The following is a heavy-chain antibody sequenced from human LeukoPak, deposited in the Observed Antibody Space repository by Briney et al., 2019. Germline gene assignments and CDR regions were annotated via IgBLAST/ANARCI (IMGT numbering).Heavy chain of an antibody. CDR3: ARGRATVVQ. J-gene: IGHJ4*02. V-gene: IGHV4-34*01. CDR2: INHSGST. D-gene: IGHD4-23*01. Sequence: PSETLSLTCAVYGGSFSGYYWSWIRQPPGKGLEWIGEINHSGSTNYNPSLKSQVTISVDTSKNQFSLKLSSVTAADTAVYYCARGRATVVQWGQEPWSPSPQ. CDR1: GGSFSGYY.